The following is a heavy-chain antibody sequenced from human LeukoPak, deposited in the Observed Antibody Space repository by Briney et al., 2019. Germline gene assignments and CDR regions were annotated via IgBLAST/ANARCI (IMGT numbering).Heavy chain of an antibody. CDR2: IYHSGST. Sequence: SETLSLTCTVSGYSISSGYYWGWIRPPPGKGLEWIGSIYHSGSTYYNPSLKSRVTISVDTSKNQFSLKLSSVTAADTAVYYCARTLGDYGSGSYYYWSQGTLVTVSS. CDR3: ARTLGDYGSGSYYY. J-gene: IGHJ4*02. D-gene: IGHD3-10*01. CDR1: GYSISSGYY. V-gene: IGHV4-38-2*02.